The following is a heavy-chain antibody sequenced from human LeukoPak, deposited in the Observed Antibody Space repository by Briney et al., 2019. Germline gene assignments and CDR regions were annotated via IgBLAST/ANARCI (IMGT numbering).Heavy chain of an antibody. V-gene: IGHV4-39*07. J-gene: IGHJ5*02. CDR3: ARDAAENWFDP. D-gene: IGHD2-15*01. CDR2: IYYSGST. Sequence: SETLSLTCTVSGGSISSSSYYWGWIRQPPGKGPEWIGSIYYSGSTYYNPSLKSRVTISVDTSKNQFSLKLSSVTAADTAVYYCARDAAENWFDPWGQGTLVTVSS. CDR1: GGSISSSSYY.